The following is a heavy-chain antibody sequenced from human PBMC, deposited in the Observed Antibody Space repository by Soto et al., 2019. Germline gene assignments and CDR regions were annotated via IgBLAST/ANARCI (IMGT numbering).Heavy chain of an antibody. D-gene: IGHD4-4*01. J-gene: IGHJ4*02. CDR2: ISSSGSTI. Sequence: PGGSLRLSCVASGFTFSDYDMSWIRQAPGKGLEWVSYISSSGSTIYYADSVKGRFTISRDNAKNSLYLQMNSLRAEDTAVYYCARDQRSTVTTWVDYWGQGTLVTVSS. CDR1: GFTFSDYD. V-gene: IGHV3-11*01. CDR3: ARDQRSTVTTWVDY.